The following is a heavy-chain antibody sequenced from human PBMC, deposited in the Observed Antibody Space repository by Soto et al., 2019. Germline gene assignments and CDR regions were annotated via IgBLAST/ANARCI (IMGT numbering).Heavy chain of an antibody. CDR1: GFTFSSYG. D-gene: IGHD5-18*01. CDR2: IWYDGSNK. Sequence: GSLRLSCAASGFTFSSYGMHWVRQAPGKGLEWVAVIWYDGSNKYYADSVKGRFTISRDNSKNTLYLQMNSLRAEGTAVYYCAREDTAMVTYYYYMDVWGKGTTVTVSS. V-gene: IGHV3-33*01. J-gene: IGHJ6*03. CDR3: AREDTAMVTYYYYMDV.